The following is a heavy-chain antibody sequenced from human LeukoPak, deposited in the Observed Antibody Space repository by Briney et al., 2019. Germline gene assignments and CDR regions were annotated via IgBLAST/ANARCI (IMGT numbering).Heavy chain of an antibody. CDR1: GGSILSTNW. Sequence: SGTLSLTCAVSGGSILSTNWWSWVRQPPGKGLEWIGEVHLSGASNYNPSLKSRVSMSIDKPRNHLSLELTSVTAADTAIYYCARESGAFSPFGFWGQGTLVTVSS. D-gene: IGHD1-26*01. CDR3: ARESGAFSPFGF. CDR2: VHLSGAS. J-gene: IGHJ4*02. V-gene: IGHV4-4*02.